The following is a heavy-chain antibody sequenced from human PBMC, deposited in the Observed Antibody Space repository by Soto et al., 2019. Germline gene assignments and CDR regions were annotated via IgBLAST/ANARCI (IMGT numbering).Heavy chain of an antibody. D-gene: IGHD2-2*01. J-gene: IGHJ6*02. CDR3: ARRYCSSTSCPSNYYGMDV. CDR2: IDPSEAYT. V-gene: IGHV5-10-1*01. Sequence: GESLKISCKGFGYSFSSYWISWVRQMPGKGLEWMGRIDPSEAYTNYSPSFQGHVTISTDKSISTAYLQWSSLRASDTAMYYCARRYCSSTSCPSNYYGMDVWGQGTTVTVSS. CDR1: GYSFSSYW.